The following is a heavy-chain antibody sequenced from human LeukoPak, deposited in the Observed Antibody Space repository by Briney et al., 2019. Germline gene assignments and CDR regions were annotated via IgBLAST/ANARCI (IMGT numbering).Heavy chain of an antibody. V-gene: IGHV1-69*01. Sequence: SVKVSCKASGGTFNSYAISWVRQAPGQGLEWMGGIIPIFGTANYAQKFQGRVTITADESTSTAYMELSSLRSEDTAVYYCARDSLWSSGSYSSYFDYWGQGTLVTVSS. J-gene: IGHJ4*02. CDR1: GGTFNSYA. D-gene: IGHD1-26*01. CDR2: IIPIFGTA. CDR3: ARDSLWSSGSYSSYFDY.